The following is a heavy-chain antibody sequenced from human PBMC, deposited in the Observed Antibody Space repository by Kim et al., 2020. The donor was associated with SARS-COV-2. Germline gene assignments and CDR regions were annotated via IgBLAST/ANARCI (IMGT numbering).Heavy chain of an antibody. CDR2: INHSGST. CDR1: GGSFSGYY. D-gene: IGHD3-10*01. Sequence: SETLSLTCAVYGGSFSGYYWSWIRQPPGKGLEWIGEINHSGSTNYNPSLKSRVTISVDTSKNQFSLKLSSVTAADTAVYYCARGRVPDRDDAFDIWGQGTMLPVS. V-gene: IGHV4-34*01. J-gene: IGHJ3*02. CDR3: ARGRVPDRDDAFDI.